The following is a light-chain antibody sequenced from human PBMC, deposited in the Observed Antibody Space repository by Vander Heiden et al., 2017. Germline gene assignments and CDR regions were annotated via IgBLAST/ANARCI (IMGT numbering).Light chain of an antibody. CDR2: DAS. V-gene: IGKV1-33*01. Sequence: DIQMTQPPSSLSASVGDRVTITCQASQDISNYLNWYQQKPGKAPKLLIYDASNLETGVPSRFSGSGYGTDFTFTISSLQPEDIATYYCQQYDNLPPLTFGGGTKVEIK. J-gene: IGKJ4*01. CDR1: QDISNY. CDR3: QQYDNLPPLT.